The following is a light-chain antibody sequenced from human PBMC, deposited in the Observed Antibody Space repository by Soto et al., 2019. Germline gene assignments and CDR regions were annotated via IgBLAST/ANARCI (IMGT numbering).Light chain of an antibody. J-gene: IGKJ2*01. CDR2: GAS. CDR3: QQDGRSALLYT. Sequence: ENVLTQSPGTLSLSPGERATLSCRASQSVPSNFLAWYQQKPGQAPRLLIYGASTRAAGVPDRFSGSGSGTDFTLTITGLEPEDFAVYYCQQDGRSALLYTFGQGTKV. V-gene: IGKV3-20*01. CDR1: QSVPSNF.